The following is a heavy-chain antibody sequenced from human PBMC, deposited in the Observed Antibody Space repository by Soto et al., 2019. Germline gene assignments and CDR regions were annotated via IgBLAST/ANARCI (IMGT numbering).Heavy chain of an antibody. Sequence: EVQLLESGGGLVQPGGSLRLSCAASGFTFSSYAMSWVRQAPGKGLEWVSAISGSGGSTYYADPVKGRFTISRDNSKNTLYLQMNSLRAEDTAVYYCAKDPVDIVATIWIDWFDPWGQGTLVTVSS. CDR2: ISGSGGST. CDR3: AKDPVDIVATIWIDWFDP. V-gene: IGHV3-23*01. D-gene: IGHD5-12*01. CDR1: GFTFSSYA. J-gene: IGHJ5*02.